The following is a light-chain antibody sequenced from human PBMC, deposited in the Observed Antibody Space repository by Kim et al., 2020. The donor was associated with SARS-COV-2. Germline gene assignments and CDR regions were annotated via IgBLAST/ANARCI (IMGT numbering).Light chain of an antibody. CDR2: EDN. Sequence: GKTVTNPCTLSSGSIASNYVQVYQQRPGSAPTTVIYEDNQSPSGVPDRFSGSIDSSSNSASLTISGLKTEDEADYYCQSYDSSNFVFGGGTQLTVL. V-gene: IGLV6-57*03. CDR3: QSYDSSNFV. J-gene: IGLJ3*02. CDR1: SGSIASNY.